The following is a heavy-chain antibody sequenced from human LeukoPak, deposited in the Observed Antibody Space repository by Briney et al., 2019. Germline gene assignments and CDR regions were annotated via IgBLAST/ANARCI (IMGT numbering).Heavy chain of an antibody. CDR3: ARSAARLRYYYAMDV. Sequence: PGGSLRLSCAASGFSVSNTYMSWVRQAPGKGLEWVSVIYSGDSGVSTYYADSVKGRFTISRHNSKNTLYLQMSSLGAEDTAVYFCARSAARLRYYYAMDVWGQGTTVTVCS. J-gene: IGHJ6*02. CDR1: GFSVSNTY. V-gene: IGHV3-53*04. D-gene: IGHD6-6*01. CDR2: IYSGDSGVST.